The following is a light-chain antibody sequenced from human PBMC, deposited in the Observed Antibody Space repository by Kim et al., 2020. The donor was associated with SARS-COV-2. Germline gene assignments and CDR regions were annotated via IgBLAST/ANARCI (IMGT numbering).Light chain of an antibody. CDR1: QSISSW. Sequence: DIQMTQSPSTLSASVGDRVTITCRASQSISSWLAWYQQKPGKAPKLLIYKASSLESGVPSRFSGSGSGTEFTLTISSLQPDDFATYYCQQYNRYYTVEQGTKLK. CDR2: KAS. CDR3: QQYNRYYT. J-gene: IGKJ2*01. V-gene: IGKV1-5*03.